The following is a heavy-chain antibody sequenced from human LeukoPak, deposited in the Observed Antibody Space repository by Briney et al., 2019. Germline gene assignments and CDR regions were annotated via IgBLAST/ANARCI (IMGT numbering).Heavy chain of an antibody. CDR1: GYSISSGYY. D-gene: IGHD2-15*01. J-gene: IGHJ3*02. CDR2: IYYSGST. Sequence: PSETLSLTCTVSGYSISSGYYWGWIRQPPGKGLEWIGSIYYSGSTYYNPSLKSRVTISVDTSKNQFSLKLSSVTAADTAVYYCARRGYCSDGSCYRGAFDIWGQGTMVTVSS. V-gene: IGHV4-38-2*02. CDR3: ARRGYCSDGSCYRGAFDI.